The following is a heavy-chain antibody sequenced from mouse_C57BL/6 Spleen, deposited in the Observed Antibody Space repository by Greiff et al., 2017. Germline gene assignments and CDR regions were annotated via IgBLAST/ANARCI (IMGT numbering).Heavy chain of an antibody. V-gene: IGHV1-62-2*01. D-gene: IGHD2-4*01. CDR2: FYPGSGSI. CDR1: GYTFTEYT. Sequence: VQLQESGAELVKPGASVKLSCKASGYTFTEYTIHWVKQRSGQGLEWIGWFYPGSGSIKYNEKFKDKATLTADKSSSTVYMELSRVTSEDSAVYVCARHGGGPLYYDYDGAWFAYWGQGTLVTVSA. CDR3: ARHGGGPLYYDYDGAWFAY. J-gene: IGHJ3*01.